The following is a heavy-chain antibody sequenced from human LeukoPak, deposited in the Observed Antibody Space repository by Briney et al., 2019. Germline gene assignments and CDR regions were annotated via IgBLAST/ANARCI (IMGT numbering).Heavy chain of an antibody. CDR3: AREAAAAGYLPYFDY. V-gene: IGHV1-18*01. D-gene: IGHD6-13*01. CDR2: ISAYNGNT. CDR1: GYTFTCYG. J-gene: IGHJ4*02. Sequence: ASLKVSCKASGYTFTCYGISWVRQAPGQGLEWMGWISAYNGNTDYAQKLQGRVTMTTDTSTRTAYMELRSLRSDDTAVYYCAREAAAAGYLPYFDYWGQGTLVTVSS.